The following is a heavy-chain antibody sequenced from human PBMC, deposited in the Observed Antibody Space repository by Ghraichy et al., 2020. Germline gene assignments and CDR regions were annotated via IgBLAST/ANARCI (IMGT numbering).Heavy chain of an antibody. J-gene: IGHJ4*02. D-gene: IGHD3-3*01. CDR2: ISGSGGST. V-gene: IGHV3-23*01. Sequence: GGSLKLSCAASGFTFSSYAMSWVRQAPGKGLEWVSAISGSGGSTYYADSVKGRFTISRDNSKNTLYLQMNSLRAEDTAVYYCATDSYDFWSGYYGTGGNFDYWGQGTLVPVSS. CDR1: GFTFSSYA. CDR3: ATDSYDFWSGYYGTGGNFDY.